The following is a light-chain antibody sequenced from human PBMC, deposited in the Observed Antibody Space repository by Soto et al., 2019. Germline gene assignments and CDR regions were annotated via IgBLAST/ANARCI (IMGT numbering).Light chain of an antibody. CDR2: DAS. CDR1: QSVKSY. Sequence: ENELTQSPVTLSLSPGERATLSCRASQSVKSYLAWYQQKPGQAPRLLIYDASNRAAGIPAKFSGSGSGTDFTLTISSLDPEDFAVYYCQSRSSWPPVLTFGGGTKVEIK. CDR3: QSRSSWPPVLT. V-gene: IGKV3-11*01. J-gene: IGKJ4*01.